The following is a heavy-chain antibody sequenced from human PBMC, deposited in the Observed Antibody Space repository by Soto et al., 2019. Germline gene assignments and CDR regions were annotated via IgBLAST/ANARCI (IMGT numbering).Heavy chain of an antibody. CDR1: GYTFTTYG. D-gene: IGHD3-16*01. CDR2: ISGYNGHT. J-gene: IGHJ6*02. Sequence: QVQLVQSGAEVRKPGASVKVSCKASGYTFTTYGISWVRQAPGQGLEWMGWISGYNGHTKYAQKCQGRVTMTTDTSTSTVYRDLRSLRSDDTAVYYCAREGEMPYYYHGLDVWGQGTTVTVSS. V-gene: IGHV1-18*01. CDR3: AREGEMPYYYHGLDV.